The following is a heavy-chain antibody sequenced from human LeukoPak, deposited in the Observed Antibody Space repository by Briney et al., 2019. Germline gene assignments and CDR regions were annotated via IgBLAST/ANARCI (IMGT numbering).Heavy chain of an antibody. CDR1: GFTFSSYG. J-gene: IGHJ6*03. CDR3: AREHYVWGSYLILYYYMDV. Sequence: GRSLRLSCAASGFTFSSYGMHWVRQAPGKGLEWVAVISYDGSNKYYADSVKGRFTISRDNSKNTLYPQMNSLRAEDTAVYYCAREHYVWGSYLILYYYMDVWGKGTTVTVSS. CDR2: ISYDGSNK. D-gene: IGHD3-16*02. V-gene: IGHV3-30*03.